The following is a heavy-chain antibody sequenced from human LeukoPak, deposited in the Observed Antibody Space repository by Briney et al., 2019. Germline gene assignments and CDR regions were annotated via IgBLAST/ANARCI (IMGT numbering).Heavy chain of an antibody. CDR3: VKAGGTAMVFDY. Sequence: GGSLRLSCSASGFTFCSYAMHWVRQAPGKGVEYVSAISSNGGSTYYADSVKGRFTISRDNSKNTPYLQMSSLRAEDTTVYYCVKAGGTAMVFDYWGPGTLVTVSS. D-gene: IGHD5-18*01. CDR1: GFTFCSYA. V-gene: IGHV3-64D*06. CDR2: ISSNGGST. J-gene: IGHJ4*02.